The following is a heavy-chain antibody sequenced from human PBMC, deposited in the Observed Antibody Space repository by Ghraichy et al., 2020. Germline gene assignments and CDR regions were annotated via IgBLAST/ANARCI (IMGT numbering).Heavy chain of an antibody. V-gene: IGHV3-7*01. CDR3: AKEVGYYDFWYGYSDAFDI. CDR1: GFGFSRHW. J-gene: IGHJ3*02. CDR2: IKGDESET. Sequence: SCAASGFGFSRHWMSWVRQAPGKGLEWVANIKGDESETYYVDSVKGRFTISRDNAKNVLFLQMNTLRAEDTAVYYCAKEVGYYDFWYGYSDAFDIWGQGTKVTISS. D-gene: IGHD3-3*01.